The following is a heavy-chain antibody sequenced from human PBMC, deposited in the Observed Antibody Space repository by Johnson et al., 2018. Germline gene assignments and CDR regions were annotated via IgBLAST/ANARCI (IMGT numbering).Heavy chain of an antibody. V-gene: IGHV3-7*01. J-gene: IGHJ1*01. CDR2: IKQDGSEK. CDR1: GFTFSAYG. D-gene: IGHD6-19*01. Sequence: QLVESGGGVVQPGRSLRLSCAASGFTFSAYGIHWVRQAPGKGLEWVANIKQDGSEKYYVDSVKGRFTISRDNAKNSLYLQMNSLRAEDTAVYYCAVSSGWDPEYVQHWGQGTLGTVSS. CDR3: AVSSGWDPEYVQH.